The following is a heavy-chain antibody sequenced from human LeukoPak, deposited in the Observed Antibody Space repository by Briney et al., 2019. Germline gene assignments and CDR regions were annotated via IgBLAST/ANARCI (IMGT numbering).Heavy chain of an antibody. CDR1: GASFSDYY. CDR3: ARSESKGYYTWSWFDP. Sequence: SETLSLTCAVYGASFSDYYWSFIRQPPGKGLEWIGYIYYSGSTNYNPSLKSRVTISVDTSKNQFSLKLSSVTAADTAVYYCARSESKGYYTWSWFDPWGQGTLVTVSS. CDR2: IYYSGST. V-gene: IGHV4-59*01. J-gene: IGHJ5*02. D-gene: IGHD3-3*01.